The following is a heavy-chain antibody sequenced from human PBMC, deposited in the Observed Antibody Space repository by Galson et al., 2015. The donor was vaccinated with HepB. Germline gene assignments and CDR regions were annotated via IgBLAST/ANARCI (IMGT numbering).Heavy chain of an antibody. CDR2: FDPEDGET. D-gene: IGHD5-18*01. V-gene: IGHV1-24*01. J-gene: IGHJ4*02. Sequence: SVKVSCKVSGYTLTELSMHWVRQAPGKGLGWMGGFDPEDGETIYAQKFQGRVTMTEDTSTDTAYMELSSLRSEDTAVYYCATVLPMVRWPSRLDYWGQGTLVTVSS. CDR1: GYTLTELS. CDR3: ATVLPMVRWPSRLDY.